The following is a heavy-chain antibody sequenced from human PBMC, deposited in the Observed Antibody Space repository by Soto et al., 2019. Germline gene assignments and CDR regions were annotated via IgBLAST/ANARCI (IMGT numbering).Heavy chain of an antibody. J-gene: IGHJ6*02. CDR2: INHSGST. Sequence: SETLSLTCAVYGGSLSGYYWSWIRQPPGKGLEWIGEINHSGSTNYNPSLKSRVTISVDTSKNQFSLKLSSVTAADTAVYYCARAIAARPGGLYYYYYGMDVWGQGTTVTVSS. CDR1: GGSLSGYY. V-gene: IGHV4-34*01. CDR3: ARAIAARPGGLYYYYYGMDV. D-gene: IGHD6-6*01.